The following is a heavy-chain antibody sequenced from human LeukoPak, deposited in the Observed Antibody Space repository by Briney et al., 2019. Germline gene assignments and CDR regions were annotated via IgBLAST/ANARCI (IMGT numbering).Heavy chain of an antibody. CDR2: MYYTGST. V-gene: IGHV4-30-4*01. CDR1: GGSISSGDYY. D-gene: IGHD3-22*01. CDR3: ARPYYYDSRIDP. Sequence: SQTLSLTCTVSGGSISSGDYYWSWLRQPPGKGLEWIACMYYTGSTYYNPSLKCRVTMSADTSKNQLSLKLSSVTAADTAVYYCARPYYYDSRIDPWGQGILVTVSS. J-gene: IGHJ5*02.